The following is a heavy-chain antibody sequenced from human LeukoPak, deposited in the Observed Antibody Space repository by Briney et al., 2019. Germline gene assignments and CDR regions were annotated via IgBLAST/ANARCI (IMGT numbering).Heavy chain of an antibody. CDR1: VLTFTSYA. V-gene: IGHV3-30-3*01. D-gene: IGHD6-13*01. Sequence: SGGSLRPSCAASVLTFTSYAMDSGRQAPGKGLEWVAVTSYDEANKHYADSVKGRFTISRDNSKNTLYPQMNSLRGEDTAVYYCARDESWARGFDYWGQGTLVTVSS. CDR2: TSYDEANK. J-gene: IGHJ4*02. CDR3: ARDESWARGFDY.